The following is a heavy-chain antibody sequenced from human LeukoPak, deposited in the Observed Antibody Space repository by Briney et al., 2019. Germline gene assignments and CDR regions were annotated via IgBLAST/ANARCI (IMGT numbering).Heavy chain of an antibody. CDR1: GGSISSYY. D-gene: IGHD1-14*01. V-gene: IGHV4-59*08. CDR2: IYYSGST. CDR3: ASRTPPSDFDY. Sequence: SETLSLTCTVSGGSISSYYWSWIRQPPGKGLEWIGYIYYSGSTNYNPSLKSRVTISVDTSKNQFSLKLTSVTAADTAVYYCASRTPPSDFDYWGQGTLVTVSS. J-gene: IGHJ4*02.